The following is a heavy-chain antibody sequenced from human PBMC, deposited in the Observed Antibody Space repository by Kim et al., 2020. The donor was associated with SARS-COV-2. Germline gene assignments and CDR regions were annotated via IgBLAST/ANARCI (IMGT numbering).Heavy chain of an antibody. CDR2: IYSDSSGT. D-gene: IGHD3-9*01. CDR1: GFTFSSYA. J-gene: IGHJ4*02. V-gene: IGHV3-23*03. CDR3: ARLGKEDWLARLYFEY. Sequence: GGSLRLSCAVSGFTFSSYAMSWVRQAPGKGLEWVSFIYSDSSGTDYADSVKGRFTISRDNSKMYLQMNSLRADDTAVYYCARLGKEDWLARLYFEYWGQGTLVTVSS.